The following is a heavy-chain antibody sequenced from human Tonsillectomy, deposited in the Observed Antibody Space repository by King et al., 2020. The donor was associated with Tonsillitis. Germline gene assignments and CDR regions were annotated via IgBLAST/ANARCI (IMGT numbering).Heavy chain of an antibody. CDR3: ARDRDDYIFDY. V-gene: IGHV3-33*05. Sequence: VQLVESGGGMVQPGRSLRLSCAASGFTFSSYDIHWVRQAPGKGLEWVAVISYDGSYKYYADSVQGRFTISRDNSKNRLYLQMNSLRAEDTAVYYCARDRDDYIFDYWGQGTLVTVSS. CDR2: ISYDGSYK. J-gene: IGHJ4*02. CDR1: GFTFSSYD. D-gene: IGHD4/OR15-4a*01.